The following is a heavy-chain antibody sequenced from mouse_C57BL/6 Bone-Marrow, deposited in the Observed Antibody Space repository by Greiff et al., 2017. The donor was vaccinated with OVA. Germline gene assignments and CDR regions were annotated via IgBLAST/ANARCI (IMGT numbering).Heavy chain of an antibody. D-gene: IGHD2-1*01. CDR3: AALYYGKDY. CDR2: INPNNGGT. J-gene: IGHJ2*01. CDR1: GYTFTDYY. Sequence: EVQLQQSGPELVKPGASVKISCKASGYTFTDYYMNWVKQSHGKSLEWIGDINPNNGGTSYNQKFKGKATLTVDKSSSTDYMELRSLTSEDSAVYYCAALYYGKDYWGQGTTLTVSS. V-gene: IGHV1-26*01.